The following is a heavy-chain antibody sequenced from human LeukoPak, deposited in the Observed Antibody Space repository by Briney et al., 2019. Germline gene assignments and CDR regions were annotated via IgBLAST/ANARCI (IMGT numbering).Heavy chain of an antibody. Sequence: PSETLSLTCTVSGGSISSSSYYWGWSRQPPGKGLEWSGSIYYSGSTYYNPSLKSRVTISVDTSKNQFSLKLSSVTAADTAVYYCARVRWFGELLFYFDYWGQGTLVTVSS. CDR1: GGSISSSSYY. V-gene: IGHV4-39*07. J-gene: IGHJ4*02. D-gene: IGHD3-10*01. CDR3: ARVRWFGELLFYFDY. CDR2: IYYSGST.